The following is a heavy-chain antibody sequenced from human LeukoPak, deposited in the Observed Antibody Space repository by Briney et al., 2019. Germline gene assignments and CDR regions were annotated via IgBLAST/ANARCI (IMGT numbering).Heavy chain of an antibody. Sequence: GGSLRLSCAASGFTFSSYAMHWVRQAPGKGLEWVAVISYDGSNKYCADSVKGRFTISRDNSKNTLYLQMNSLRAEDTAVYYCARVVGPETYYDILTGYFDYWGQGTLVTVSS. J-gene: IGHJ4*02. D-gene: IGHD3-9*01. CDR2: ISYDGSNK. CDR1: GFTFSSYA. V-gene: IGHV3-30-3*01. CDR3: ARVVGPETYYDILTGYFDY.